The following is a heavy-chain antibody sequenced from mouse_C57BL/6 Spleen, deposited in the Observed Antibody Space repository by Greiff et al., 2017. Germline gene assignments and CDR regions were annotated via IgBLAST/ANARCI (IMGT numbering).Heavy chain of an antibody. D-gene: IGHD1-1*02. V-gene: IGHV3-6*01. J-gene: IGHJ1*03. CDR3: ARVVATRSYWYFDV. Sequence: VQLQESGPGLVKPSQSLSLTCSVTGYSITSGYYWNWLRQFPGKKLEWMGYISYDGSNNYNPSLKNRISIPRDTSKNQFFLKLNSVTTEDTATYYCARVVATRSYWYFDVWGTGTTVTVSS. CDR1: GYSITSGYY. CDR2: ISYDGSN.